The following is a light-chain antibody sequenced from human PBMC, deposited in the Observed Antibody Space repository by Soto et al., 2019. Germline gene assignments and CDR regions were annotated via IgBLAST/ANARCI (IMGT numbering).Light chain of an antibody. V-gene: IGKV3-15*01. J-gene: IGKJ3*01. CDR1: QSVSSN. CDR2: GAS. CDR3: QHYNNWPFT. Sequence: EIVMTQSPATLSVSPGERATLSCRAGQSVSSNLAWYQHKPGQAPRLLIYGASTRATGIPARFSGSGSGTDFTLTISSLQSEDFAVYYCQHYNNWPFTFGPGTKVDIK.